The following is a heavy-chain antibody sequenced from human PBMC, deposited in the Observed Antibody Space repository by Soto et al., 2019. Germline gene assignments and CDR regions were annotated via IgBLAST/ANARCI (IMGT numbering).Heavy chain of an antibody. Sequence: ASVKVSCKASGGTFYTYTFSWVRQAPGQGLEWMGSITPIYPTTNYAEKFQGRLTVTADGSTNTAYMELNSLTSEDTAVYYCARIPRYSFPTSDDLDSWRQGTLVTVSS. J-gene: IGHJ4*02. CDR1: GGTFYTYT. V-gene: IGHV1-69*13. D-gene: IGHD5-18*01. CDR3: ARIPRYSFPTSDDLDS. CDR2: ITPIYPTT.